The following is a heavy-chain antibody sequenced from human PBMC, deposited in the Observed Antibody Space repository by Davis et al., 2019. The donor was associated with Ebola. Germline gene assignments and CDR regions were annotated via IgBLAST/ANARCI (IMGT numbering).Heavy chain of an antibody. CDR3: ARTIAAGDWFDP. Sequence: ASVKVSCKASGYTFTSYGISWVRQAPGQGLEWMGWISAYNGNTNYAQKLQGRVTMTTDTSTSTAYMEMRSLRSDDTAVYYCARTIAAGDWFDPWGQGTLVTVSS. V-gene: IGHV1-18*01. CDR2: ISAYNGNT. D-gene: IGHD6-25*01. J-gene: IGHJ5*02. CDR1: GYTFTSYG.